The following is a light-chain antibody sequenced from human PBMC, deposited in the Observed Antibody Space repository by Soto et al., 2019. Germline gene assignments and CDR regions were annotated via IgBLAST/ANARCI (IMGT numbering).Light chain of an antibody. CDR3: QQYNSYPRT. J-gene: IGKJ2*01. Sequence: DIQMTQSPSTLSASVGDRVTITCRASQSISTRLAWYQQKPGKAPHLLIYDVTSLESGVPSRFSGGGSGTEFTLTISSLQPDDFATYYCQQYNSYPRTFGQGTKLAIK. CDR2: DVT. V-gene: IGKV1-5*01. CDR1: QSISTR.